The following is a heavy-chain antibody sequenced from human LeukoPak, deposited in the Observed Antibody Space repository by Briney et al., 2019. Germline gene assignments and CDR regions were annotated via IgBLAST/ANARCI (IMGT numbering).Heavy chain of an antibody. CDR2: ISPNSGSS. Sequence: ASVKVSCKASGYTFTDYYIHWVRQAPGQGLEWMGWISPNSGSSNYAQKFQGRVTMTRDTSINTAYMELSRLRSDDAAVYFCARDSSRGYTYAFDYWGQGTLVSVSS. D-gene: IGHD5-18*01. CDR3: ARDSSRGYTYAFDY. V-gene: IGHV1-2*02. J-gene: IGHJ4*02. CDR1: GYTFTDYY.